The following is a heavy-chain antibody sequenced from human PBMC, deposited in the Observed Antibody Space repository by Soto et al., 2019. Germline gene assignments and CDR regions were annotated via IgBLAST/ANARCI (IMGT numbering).Heavy chain of an antibody. CDR2: INPSGGST. CDR1: GYTFTNFY. V-gene: IGHV1-46*01. D-gene: IGHD2-21*02. J-gene: IGHJ4*02. Sequence: QVQLVQSGAEVKKPGASVKVSCKASGYTFTNFYVHWVRQAPGQGLEWMGRINPSGGSTSYAQRFQGRVTMTRDTSTKTVYMELRSLRSEDTAVYFCARGGSVVVVPDGFGYWGQGTLVTVSS. CDR3: ARGGSVVVVPDGFGY.